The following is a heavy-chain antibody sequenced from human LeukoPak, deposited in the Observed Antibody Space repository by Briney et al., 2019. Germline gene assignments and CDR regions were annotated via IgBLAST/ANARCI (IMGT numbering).Heavy chain of an antibody. CDR1: AFTFSTYW. D-gene: IGHD3-22*01. CDR3: ARAYYYDSSGFWI. V-gene: IGHV3-7*04. J-gene: IGHJ4*02. Sequence: PGGSLRLSCAASAFTFSTYWMSWVRQAPGRGLEWVASIKHDGSEKYYVDSLKGRFTISRDNAKNSLYLQMNSLRAEDTAVYFCARAYYYDSSGFWIWGQGSLVTVSS. CDR2: IKHDGSEK.